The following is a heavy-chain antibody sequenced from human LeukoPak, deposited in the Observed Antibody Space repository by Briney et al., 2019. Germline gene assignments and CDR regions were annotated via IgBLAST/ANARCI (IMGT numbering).Heavy chain of an antibody. D-gene: IGHD3-9*01. V-gene: IGHV4-38-2*02. CDR3: ARRSPRLRYFTPAPARKSCWFDP. CDR1: GYSISSGYY. J-gene: IGHJ5*02. CDR2: IYHSGST. Sequence: PSETLSLTCTVSGYSISSGYYWGWIRQPPGKGLEWIGSIYHSGSTYYNPSLKSRVTISVDTSKNQFSLKLSSVTAADTAVYYCARRSPRLRYFTPAPARKSCWFDPWGQGTLVTVSS.